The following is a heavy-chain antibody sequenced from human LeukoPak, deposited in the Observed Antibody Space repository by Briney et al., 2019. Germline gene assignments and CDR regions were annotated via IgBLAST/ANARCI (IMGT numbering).Heavy chain of an antibody. D-gene: IGHD4-23*01. CDR1: GYSFSVYS. J-gene: IGHJ5*02. CDR3: ARFAVVSANWFDP. CDR2: IKPNSGGT. Sequence: ASVKVSCKASGYSFSVYSMHWLRQAPGQGLEWMGWIKPNSGGTNYAQKFQGRVTMTRDTSISTAYMELSSLRSDDTAVYYCARFAVVSANWFDPWGQGTLVTVSS. V-gene: IGHV1-2*02.